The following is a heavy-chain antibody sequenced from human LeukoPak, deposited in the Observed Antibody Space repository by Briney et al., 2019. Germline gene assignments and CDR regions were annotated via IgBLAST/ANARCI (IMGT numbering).Heavy chain of an antibody. CDR1: GFTFSSYG. D-gene: IGHD6-19*01. V-gene: IGHV3-23*01. J-gene: IGHJ4*02. CDR2: ISGSGGST. CDR3: ASVYSSGWYRD. Sequence: GGTLRLSCAASGFTFSSYGMSWVRQAPGKGLEWVSAISGSGGSTYYADSVKGRFTISRDNSKNTLYLQMNSLRAEDTAVYYCASVYSSGWYRDWGQGTLVTVSS.